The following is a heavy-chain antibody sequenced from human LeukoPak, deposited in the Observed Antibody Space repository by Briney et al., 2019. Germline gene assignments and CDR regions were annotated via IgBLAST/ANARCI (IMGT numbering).Heavy chain of an antibody. V-gene: IGHV3-64D*09. J-gene: IGHJ4*02. CDR2: VTSNGGST. CDR3: VNSSGSSWYMFDY. D-gene: IGHD6-13*01. Sequence: GGSLRLSCSASGFTFSRYAMHWVRQAPGKGLEYVSGVTSNGGSTYYADSVKGRFTISRDNSKNTLYLQMSTLRAEGTAVYYCVNSSGSSWYMFDYWGQGTLVTVSS. CDR1: GFTFSRYA.